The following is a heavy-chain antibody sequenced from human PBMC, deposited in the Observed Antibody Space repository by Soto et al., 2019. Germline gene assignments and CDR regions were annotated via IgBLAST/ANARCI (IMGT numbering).Heavy chain of an antibody. CDR3: AKDKVCSGGSCDYDY. J-gene: IGHJ4*02. CDR1: GFTFSSYT. V-gene: IGHV3-23*01. Sequence: EVQLLEAGGDLIQPGGSLRLSCAASGFTFSSYTMTWVRQAPGKGLEWVSAINGGGGSTYYADSVKGRFTISRENSKATLYLKMNSLRAEDTAVYYCAKDKVCSGGSCDYDYWGQGTLVTVSS. CDR2: INGGGGST. D-gene: IGHD2-15*01.